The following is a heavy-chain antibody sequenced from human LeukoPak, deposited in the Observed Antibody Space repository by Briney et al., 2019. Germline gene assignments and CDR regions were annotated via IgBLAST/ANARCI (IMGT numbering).Heavy chain of an antibody. D-gene: IGHD4-17*01. Sequence: ASVKVSCKASGYTFTSYYMHWVRQAPGQGLEWMGIINPSGGSTSYAQKFQGRVTMTRDTSTSTVYMELGRLRSDDTAVYYCARGSTVQTFDYWGQGTLVTVSS. J-gene: IGHJ4*02. CDR3: ARGSTVQTFDY. CDR1: GYTFTSYY. V-gene: IGHV1-46*01. CDR2: INPSGGST.